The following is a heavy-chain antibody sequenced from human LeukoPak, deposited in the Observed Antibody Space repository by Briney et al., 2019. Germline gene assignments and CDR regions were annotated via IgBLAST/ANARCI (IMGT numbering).Heavy chain of an antibody. CDR1: GFTFSSYW. CDR2: INSDGSST. D-gene: IGHD1-26*01. J-gene: IGHJ4*02. Sequence: GGSLRLSCAASGFTFSSYWMHWVRPAPGKGVVWVSRINSDGSSTSYTDSVKGRFTISRDNAKNTPYLQMNSLRAEDTAVYYCARDHQWELDYGGQGTLVTVSS. CDR3: ARDHQWELDY. V-gene: IGHV3-74*01.